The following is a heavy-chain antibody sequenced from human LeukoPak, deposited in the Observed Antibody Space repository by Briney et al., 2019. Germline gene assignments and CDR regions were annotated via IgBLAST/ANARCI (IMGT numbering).Heavy chain of an antibody. D-gene: IGHD4-17*01. CDR3: ARNFDYGDHL. V-gene: IGHV3-74*01. CDR1: GFTFSTYS. CDR2: INSDGSTT. J-gene: IGHJ5*02. Sequence: GGSLRLSCAASGFTFSTYSMHWVRQAPGKGLVWVSRINSDGSTTHYADSVNGRFTISRDNAKNTLYLQMNSLRAEDTAVYYCARNFDYGDHLWGQGTLVTVSS.